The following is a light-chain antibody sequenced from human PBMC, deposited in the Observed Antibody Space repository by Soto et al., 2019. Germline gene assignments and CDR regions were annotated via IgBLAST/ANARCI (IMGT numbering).Light chain of an antibody. CDR1: QSVSSSY. J-gene: IGKJ4*02. Sequence: EIVMTQSPGTLSLSPGERATLSCRASQSVSSSYLAWYQQTPGQATRLLIYGASSRATGIPDRFSGSGSGRDFTLTISRLEPEDFAVYYCQQYGSSPPLTFGGGTKVEIK. V-gene: IGKV3-20*01. CDR2: GAS. CDR3: QQYGSSPPLT.